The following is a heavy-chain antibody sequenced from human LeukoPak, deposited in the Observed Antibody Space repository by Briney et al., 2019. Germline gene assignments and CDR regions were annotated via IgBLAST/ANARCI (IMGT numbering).Heavy chain of an antibody. J-gene: IGHJ4*02. CDR2: ISGSGGST. D-gene: IGHD3-22*01. V-gene: IGHV3-23*01. Sequence: GGSLRLSCAASGFTFSSYAMSWVRQAPGKGLEWVSAISGSGGSTYYADSVKGRFTISRDNSKNTLYLQMNSLRAEDTAVYYCAKDQDYYYDSSGYGWGQGTLVTVSS. CDR3: AKDQDYYYDSSGYG. CDR1: GFTFSSYA.